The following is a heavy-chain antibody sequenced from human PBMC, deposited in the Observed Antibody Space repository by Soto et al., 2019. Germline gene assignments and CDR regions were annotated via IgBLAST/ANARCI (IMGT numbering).Heavy chain of an antibody. CDR2: IYYSGST. CDR3: ARAGWSSTSCYEYYYYYMDV. CDR1: GGSISSGGYY. J-gene: IGHJ6*03. D-gene: IGHD2-2*01. Sequence: QVQLQESGPGLVKPSQTLSLTCTVSGGSISSGGYYWSWIRQHPGKGLEWIGYIYYSGSTYYNPSLKRRFTISVDTSKNQFSLKLSSVTAADTAVYYCARAGWSSTSCYEYYYYYMDVWGKGTTVTVS. V-gene: IGHV4-31*03.